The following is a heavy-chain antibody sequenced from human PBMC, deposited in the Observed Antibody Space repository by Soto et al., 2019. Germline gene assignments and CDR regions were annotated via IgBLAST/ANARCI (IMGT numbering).Heavy chain of an antibody. D-gene: IGHD3-10*01. CDR1: GYTFTSFW. CDR3: ARQNSVIRGPLTNTWFDP. Sequence: VQLVQFRAEVKKPGESLIISCKASGYTFTSFWIAWVRQMPGKGLEWMGIIYPGDSDTRDSPSFQGQVTISADKSISTAFLQWSSLKASDTAIYYCARQNSVIRGPLTNTWFDPWGQGTLVTVSS. CDR2: IYPGDSDT. V-gene: IGHV5-51*01. J-gene: IGHJ5*02.